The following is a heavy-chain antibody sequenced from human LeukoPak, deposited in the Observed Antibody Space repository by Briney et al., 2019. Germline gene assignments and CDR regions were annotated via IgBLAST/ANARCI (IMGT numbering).Heavy chain of an antibody. V-gene: IGHV3-23*01. CDR3: VKNSGIWSF. Sequence: GGSLRLSCAASGFTFSNSWMTWVRQAPGKGPEWLSCISGTGDRTYYADSVRGRFTISRDNSKNMLYLQMTSLRVEDTATYYCVKNSGIWSFWGRGTLAAVSS. CDR2: ISGTGDRT. D-gene: IGHD1-26*01. CDR1: GFTFSNSW. J-gene: IGHJ4*02.